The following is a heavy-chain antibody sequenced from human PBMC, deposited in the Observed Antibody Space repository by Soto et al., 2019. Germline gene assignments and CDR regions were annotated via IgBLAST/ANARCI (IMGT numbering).Heavy chain of an antibody. CDR2: VYESGSI. D-gene: IGHD6-19*01. Sequence: PSETLSLTCTVSGGSISSSSYYWGWIRQPPGKGLEWIGSVYESGSIYYNPSLKGRATISEDTSRNQFFLRLNSVTAADTAVYYCAILIAVAGRGAGYWGQGALVNVSS. V-gene: IGHV4-39*01. CDR3: AILIAVAGRGAGY. J-gene: IGHJ4*02. CDR1: GGSISSSSYY.